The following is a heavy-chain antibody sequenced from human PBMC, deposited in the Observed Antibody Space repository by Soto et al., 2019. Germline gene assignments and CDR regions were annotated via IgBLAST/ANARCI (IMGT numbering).Heavy chain of an antibody. D-gene: IGHD2-2*01. CDR1: GFTFSSYS. J-gene: IGHJ4*02. Sequence: EVPLVESGGGLVKPGGSLRLSCAASGFTFSSYSMNWVRQAPGKGLEWVSSISSSSSYIYYADSVKGRFTISRDNAKNSLYLQMNSLRAEDTAVYYCARDVVGWYYFDYWGQGTLVTVSS. V-gene: IGHV3-21*01. CDR3: ARDVVGWYYFDY. CDR2: ISSSSSYI.